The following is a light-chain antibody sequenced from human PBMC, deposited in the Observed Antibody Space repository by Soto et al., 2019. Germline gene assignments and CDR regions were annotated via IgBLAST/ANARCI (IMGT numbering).Light chain of an antibody. CDR1: QDISNY. V-gene: IGKV1-39*01. CDR2: AAS. CDR3: QQSYSTPLT. J-gene: IGKJ4*01. Sequence: DIQMTQSPSSLSASVGDRVTITCQASQDISNYLNWYQQKPGKAPKLLIYAASSLQSGVPSRFSGSGSGTDFTLTISNLQPEDFATYFCQQSYSTPLTFGGGTKVDIK.